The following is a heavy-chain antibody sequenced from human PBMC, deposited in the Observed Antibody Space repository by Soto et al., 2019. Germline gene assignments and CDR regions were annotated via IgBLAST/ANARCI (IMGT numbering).Heavy chain of an antibody. Sequence: SETLSLTCTVSGGSISSSSYYWGWIRKPPGKGLEWIGSIYYSGSTYYNPSLKSRVTISVDTSKNQFSLKLSSVTAADTAVYYCARGVAGDTVYYYYYGMDVWGQGTTVTVSS. V-gene: IGHV4-39*01. J-gene: IGHJ6*02. CDR3: ARGVAGDTVYYYYYGMDV. D-gene: IGHD6-19*01. CDR1: GGSISSSSYY. CDR2: IYYSGST.